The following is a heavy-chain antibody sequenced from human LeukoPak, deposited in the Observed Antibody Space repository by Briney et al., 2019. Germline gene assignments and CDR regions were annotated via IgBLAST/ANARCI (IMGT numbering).Heavy chain of an antibody. CDR3: ARGGYYYDSSGYYFGGYFDY. Sequence: GGSLRLSCAASGFTFISYAIHWVRQAPGKGLEWVAVISFQGTDSFYADSVKGRFTISRDNAKNSLYLQMNSLRAEDTAVYYCARGGYYYDSSGYYFGGYFDYWGQGTLVTVSS. V-gene: IGHV3-30*04. CDR2: ISFQGTDS. CDR1: GFTFISYA. D-gene: IGHD3-22*01. J-gene: IGHJ4*02.